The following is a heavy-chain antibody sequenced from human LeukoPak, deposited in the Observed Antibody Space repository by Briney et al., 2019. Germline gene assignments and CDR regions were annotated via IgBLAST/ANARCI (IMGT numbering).Heavy chain of an antibody. Sequence: PSETLSLTSTVSGGSISSSSYYWGWIRQPPGKGLEWIGSISYGGNTYYNPSLKSRVTISVDTSKNQFSLQLTSVTAADTAVYYCARNPHYYDSSDYDVFDMWVQGTMVTVSS. J-gene: IGHJ3*02. CDR3: ARNPHYYDSSDYDVFDM. CDR1: GGSISSSSYY. V-gene: IGHV4-39*01. D-gene: IGHD3-22*01. CDR2: ISYGGNT.